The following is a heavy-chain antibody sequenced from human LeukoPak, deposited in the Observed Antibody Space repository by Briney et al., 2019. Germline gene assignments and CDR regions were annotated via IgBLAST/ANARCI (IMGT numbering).Heavy chain of an antibody. CDR2: IYTSGSI. CDR1: GGSISGYY. Sequence: SQTLSLTCTVSGGSISGYYWSCIRHPPGKWLEWIGFIYTSGSINYNPSLKSRVTISVDTSKNQFSLKLSSVTVADTAVYYCARHGGGSSSWYSVGYWGQGTLVTVSS. J-gene: IGHJ4*02. CDR3: ARHGGGSSSWYSVGY. V-gene: IGHV4-4*08. D-gene: IGHD6-13*01.